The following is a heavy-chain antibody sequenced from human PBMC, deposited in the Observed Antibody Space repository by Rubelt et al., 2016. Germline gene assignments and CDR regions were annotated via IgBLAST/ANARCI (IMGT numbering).Heavy chain of an antibody. CDR2: IYYSGST. CDR3: ARDSDIKCFYA. V-gene: IGHV4-39*02. D-gene: IGHD2/OR15-2a*01. CDR1: DGSINSGDYY. Sequence: LQLQESGPGLVKPSETLSLTCSVSDGSINSGDYYWGWIRQPPGKGLEWIGNIYYSGSTYYNPSLKSRVTLSVDTSKDQCSLRLISVTAADTAVYYCARDSDIKCFYAWGQGTLVTVSP. J-gene: IGHJ4*02.